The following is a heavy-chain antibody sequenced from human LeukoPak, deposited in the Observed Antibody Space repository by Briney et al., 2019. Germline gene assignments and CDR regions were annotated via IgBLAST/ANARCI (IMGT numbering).Heavy chain of an antibody. CDR2: IYYSGST. D-gene: IGHD6-13*01. CDR1: GGSISSYY. Sequence: PSETLSLTCTVSGGSISSYYWSWIRQPPGKGLEWIGYIYYSGSTNYNPSLTSRVTISVDTSKNQFSLKLSSVTAADTAVYYCARDVPAAGKGSDYWGQGTLVTVSS. J-gene: IGHJ4*02. CDR3: ARDVPAAGKGSDY. V-gene: IGHV4-59*01.